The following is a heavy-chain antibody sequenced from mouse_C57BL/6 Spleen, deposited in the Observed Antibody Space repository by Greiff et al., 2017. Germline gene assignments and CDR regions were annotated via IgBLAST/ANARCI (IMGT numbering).Heavy chain of an antibody. Sequence: QVQLQQPGAELVKPGASVKLSCKASGYTFTSYWMHWVKQRPGQGLEWIGMIHPNSGSTNYNEKFKSKATLTADKSSSTAYMQLSSLTSEDSAVYYCARRNYDYDWFAYWGQGTLVTVSA. J-gene: IGHJ3*01. CDR3: ARRNYDYDWFAY. CDR2: IHPNSGST. V-gene: IGHV1-64*01. D-gene: IGHD2-4*01. CDR1: GYTFTSYW.